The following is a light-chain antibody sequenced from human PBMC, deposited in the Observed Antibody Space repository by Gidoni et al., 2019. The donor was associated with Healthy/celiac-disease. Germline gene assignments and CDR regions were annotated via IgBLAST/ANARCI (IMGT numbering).Light chain of an antibody. CDR2: GAS. CDR3: QQYGSSPT. V-gene: IGKV3-20*01. Sequence: DIVFTPPPGPLSLSPGERTTLSCRASQSVSSSYLAWYQQKPGQAPRLLIYGASSRATGIPDRCSGSGSGTDFTLTISRLEPEDFAVYYCQQYGSSPTFGQXTKLEIK. CDR1: QSVSSSY. J-gene: IGKJ2*01.